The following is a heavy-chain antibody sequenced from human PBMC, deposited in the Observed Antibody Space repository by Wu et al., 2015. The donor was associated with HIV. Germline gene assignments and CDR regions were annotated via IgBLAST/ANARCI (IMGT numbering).Heavy chain of an antibody. J-gene: IGHJ4*02. CDR1: GYTFTSYG. D-gene: IGHD3-9*01. CDR2: ISGYNGNT. CDR3: ARDYYDVLTTYSHYFFDL. V-gene: IGHV1-18*01. Sequence: QVQLVQSGGEVKKPGASVKVSCKASGYTFTSYGISWVRQSPGQGLEWMGWISGYNGNTDYAQKFQGRVTVTTDTSTNTAYMELRRLRSDDTAVYYCARDYYDVLTTYSHYFFDLWGQGTLVTVSS.